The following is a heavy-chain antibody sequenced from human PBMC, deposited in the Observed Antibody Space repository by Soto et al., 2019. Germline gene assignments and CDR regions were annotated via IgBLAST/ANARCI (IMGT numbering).Heavy chain of an antibody. Sequence: QVQLVQSGAEVKKPGASVKVSCKASGYTFTGYYMHWVRQAPGQGLEWMGWINPNSGGTNYAQKCQGGVTRTRDTSSSTAYMERSRLRSDDTAVYYWARGGYAPGVLFANWFDPWGQGTLVNVSS. D-gene: IGHD2-2*01. CDR2: INPNSGGT. V-gene: IGHV1-2*02. CDR3: ARGGYAPGVLFANWFDP. J-gene: IGHJ5*02. CDR1: GYTFTGYY.